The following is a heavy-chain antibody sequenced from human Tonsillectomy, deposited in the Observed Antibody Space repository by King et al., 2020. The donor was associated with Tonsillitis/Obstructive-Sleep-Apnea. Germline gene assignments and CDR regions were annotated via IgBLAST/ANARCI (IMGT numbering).Heavy chain of an antibody. D-gene: IGHD6-13*01. CDR3: ARSNSVAAAGNQGEYNWIDP. CDR1: GFTFSRYG. J-gene: IGHJ5*02. V-gene: IGHV3-33*01. Sequence: VQLVESGGGVFQPGRSLRLSCAASGFTFSRYGMHWVRQAPGKGLEWVAVRWYDGSNKYYADSVKGRFTISRDNSKNTLYLQMNSLRAEDTAVYYCARSNSVAAAGNQGEYNWIDPWGQGTLVTVSS. CDR2: RWYDGSNK.